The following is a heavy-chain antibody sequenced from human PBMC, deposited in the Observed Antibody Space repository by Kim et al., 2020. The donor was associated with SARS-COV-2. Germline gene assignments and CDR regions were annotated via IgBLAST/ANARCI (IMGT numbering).Heavy chain of an antibody. CDR1: GCTFGTYT. CDR3: TLLQEHL. CDR2: IIPIFGTP. V-gene: IGHV1-69*13. Sequence: SVKVSCKASGCTFGTYTITWVRQAPGQGLEWMGGIIPIFGTPDYAQNFQGRVTISADESTKTVYMELSSLHQGHIGLPPGTLLQEHLWG. J-gene: IGHJ6*01.